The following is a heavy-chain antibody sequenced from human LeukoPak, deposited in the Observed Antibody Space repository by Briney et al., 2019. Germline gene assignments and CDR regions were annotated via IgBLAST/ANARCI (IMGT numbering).Heavy chain of an antibody. V-gene: IGHV3-23*01. D-gene: IGHD6-13*01. Sequence: GGSLRLSCAASGFTFSSYAMSWVRQAPGKGLEWVSAISVSGGSTYYADSVKGRFTIPRDNSKNTLYLQMNSLRAEDTAVYYCAREGSSVFDYWGQGTLVTVSS. CDR3: AREGSSVFDY. CDR2: ISVSGGST. CDR1: GFTFSSYA. J-gene: IGHJ4*02.